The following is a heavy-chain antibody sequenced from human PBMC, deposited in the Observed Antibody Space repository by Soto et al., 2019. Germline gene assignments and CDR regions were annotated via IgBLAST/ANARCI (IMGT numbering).Heavy chain of an antibody. D-gene: IGHD5-18*01. CDR3: ARGFVETAMAFDY. CDR1: GASINSGGYF. CDR2: IHSSGST. J-gene: IGHJ4*02. V-gene: IGHV4-31*03. Sequence: QVQLQESGPGLVKPSQTLSLACSVSGASINSGGYFWSWIRQLPGKGLEWIGYIHSSGSTYYNPSINSRVVMSMDTSMYDFSLKLSSVTAAVTAVFYCARGFVETAMAFDYWGQGALVTVSS.